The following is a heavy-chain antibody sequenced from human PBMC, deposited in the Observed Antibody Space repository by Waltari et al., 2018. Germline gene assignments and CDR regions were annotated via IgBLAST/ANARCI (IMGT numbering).Heavy chain of an antibody. J-gene: IGHJ4*02. CDR3: ATAARRRDVGDLS. Sequence: EVQLVESGGGLVQPGGSLRLSCGVSGFTFSSYSMNWVRQAPGRGLGWVSYISGSSRTIYDADSVKGRFTISRDNAKNSMHLQMSSLRAEDTAVYYCATAARRRDVGDLSWGQGTLVTVSS. V-gene: IGHV3-48*01. CDR1: GFTFSSYS. CDR2: ISGSSRTI. D-gene: IGHD3-16*02.